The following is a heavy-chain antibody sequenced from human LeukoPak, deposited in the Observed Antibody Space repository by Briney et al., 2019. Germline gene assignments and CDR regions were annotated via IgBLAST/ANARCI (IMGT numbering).Heavy chain of an antibody. CDR3: ARDKDYYDSSGYKY. Sequence: GGSLRLSCAASGFTFSSYVVSWVRQAPGKGLEWVSAISGSGGATYYADSVKGRFTISRDNAKNSLYLQMNSLRAEDTAVYYCARDKDYYDSSGYKYWGQGTLVTVSS. D-gene: IGHD3-22*01. CDR1: GFTFSSYV. CDR2: ISGSGGAT. V-gene: IGHV3-23*01. J-gene: IGHJ4*02.